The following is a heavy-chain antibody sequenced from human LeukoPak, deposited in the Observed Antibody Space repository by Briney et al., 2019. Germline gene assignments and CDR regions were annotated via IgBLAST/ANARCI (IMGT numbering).Heavy chain of an antibody. V-gene: IGHV3-9*01. CDR1: GFTFDDYA. D-gene: IGHD3-3*01. Sequence: GGSLRLSCAASGFTFDDYAMHWVRQAPGKGLEWVSGISWNSGSIGYADSVKGRFTISRDNSKNTLYLQMNSLRAEDTAVYYCARDFYDFWSGYGDYWGQGTLVTVSS. CDR3: ARDFYDFWSGYGDY. CDR2: ISWNSGSI. J-gene: IGHJ4*02.